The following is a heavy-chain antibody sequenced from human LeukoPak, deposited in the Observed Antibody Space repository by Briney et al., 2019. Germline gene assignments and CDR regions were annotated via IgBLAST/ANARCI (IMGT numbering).Heavy chain of an antibody. CDR2: FDPEDGET. Sequence: ASVKVSCKVSGYTLTELPMHWVRQAPGKGLEWMGGFDPEDGETIYAQKFQGRVTMTEDTSTDTAYMELSSLRSEDTAVYYCATTGIAAAAAISWFDPWGQGTLVTVSS. J-gene: IGHJ5*02. V-gene: IGHV1-24*01. CDR1: GYTLTELP. CDR3: ATTGIAAAAAISWFDP. D-gene: IGHD6-13*01.